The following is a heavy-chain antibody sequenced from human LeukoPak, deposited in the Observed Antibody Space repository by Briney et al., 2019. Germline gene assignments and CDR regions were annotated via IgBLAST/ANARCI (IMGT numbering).Heavy chain of an antibody. Sequence: SETLSLTCTVSGGSISSYYWSWIRQPPGKGLEWIGYIYHSGSTNYNPSLKSRVNLSVDMAKNQISLKMSSVTAADTAVYYCARSRVWSDYWGYFDYWGQGTLVTVSS. CDR1: GGSISSYY. J-gene: IGHJ4*02. CDR2: IYHSGST. V-gene: IGHV4-59*01. CDR3: ARSRVWSDYWGYFDY. D-gene: IGHD3-3*01.